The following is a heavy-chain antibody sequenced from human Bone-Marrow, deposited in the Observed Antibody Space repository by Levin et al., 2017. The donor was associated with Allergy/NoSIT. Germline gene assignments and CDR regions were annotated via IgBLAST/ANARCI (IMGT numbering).Heavy chain of an antibody. D-gene: IGHD2-15*01. CDR1: GFTFSNAW. Sequence: PGGSLRLSCAASGFTFSNAWMNWVRQAPGKGLEWVGRIKSKTDGGTTDYAAPVKGRFTISRDDSKNTLYLQMNSLKTEDTAVYYCTTDLNCSGGSCYSILGWFDPWGQGTLVTVSS. J-gene: IGHJ5*02. CDR2: IKSKTDGGTT. CDR3: TTDLNCSGGSCYSILGWFDP. V-gene: IGHV3-15*07.